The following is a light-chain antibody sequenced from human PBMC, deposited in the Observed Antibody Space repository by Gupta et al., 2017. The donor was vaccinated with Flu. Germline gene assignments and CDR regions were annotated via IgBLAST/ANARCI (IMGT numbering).Light chain of an antibody. CDR2: DAS. J-gene: IGKJ2*01. V-gene: IGKV3-11*01. CDR1: QTIGTY. CDR3: QQRSNWPPYT. Sequence: EIVLTQSPATLSLSPGERATLSCRASQTIGTYLAWYQQKPGQSPRLLIYDASNRATGIPARFSGSGSGTDFTLTISSLEPEDFAVYYCQQRSNWPPYTFVQGTKLEIK.